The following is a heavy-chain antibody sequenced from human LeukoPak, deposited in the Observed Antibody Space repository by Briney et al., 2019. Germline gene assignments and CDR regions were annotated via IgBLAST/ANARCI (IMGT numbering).Heavy chain of an antibody. CDR3: VRRYYEYNVYDRHFDF. CDR2: ISDDGSIT. Sequence: GSLRLSFSASGFTFNRDWNHWVRQAPGKGLVLVFRISDDGSITTYADSVQGRFTISRDNAKSTVFLQMNSLRVEDTAVYFCVRRYYEYNVYDRHFDFWGQGILVTVSS. CDR1: GFTFNRDW. D-gene: IGHD5/OR15-5a*01. J-gene: IGHJ4*02. V-gene: IGHV3-74*03.